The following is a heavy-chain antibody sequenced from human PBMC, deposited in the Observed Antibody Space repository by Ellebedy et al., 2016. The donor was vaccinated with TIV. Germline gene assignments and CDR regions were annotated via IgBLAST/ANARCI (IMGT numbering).Heavy chain of an antibody. CDR1: GDTVPAITAA. CDR3: ARGNYYGTGRPRAFDI. Sequence: MPSETLSLTCAISGDTVPAITAACDWFGHSPSRGLEWLGRTYYRSKWKNDYSESVKSRISIKSHTSKNHFSLQLTSVSPEDTAMYYCARGNYYGTGRPRAFDIWGQGTMVTVSS. D-gene: IGHD3-10*01. V-gene: IGHV6-1*01. CDR2: TYYRSKWKN. J-gene: IGHJ3*02.